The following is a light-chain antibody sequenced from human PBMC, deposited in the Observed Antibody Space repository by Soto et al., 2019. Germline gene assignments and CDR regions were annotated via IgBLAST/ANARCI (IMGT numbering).Light chain of an antibody. J-gene: IGKJ1*01. Sequence: DIQMTQSPSTLSGSVGDRVTITCRASRTISSWLAWYQQKPGKAPKLLIYKASTLKSGVPSRFSGSGSGTEFTLTISSLQPDDFAPYYCQHYNSYSEAFGQGTKVAIK. CDR2: KAS. V-gene: IGKV1-5*03. CDR1: RTISSW. CDR3: QHYNSYSEA.